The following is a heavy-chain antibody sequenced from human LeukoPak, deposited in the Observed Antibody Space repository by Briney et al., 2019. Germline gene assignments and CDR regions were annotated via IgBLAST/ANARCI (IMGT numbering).Heavy chain of an antibody. CDR3: ARVNGDWNYGYYYYYMDV. J-gene: IGHJ6*03. CDR2: INPSGGST. Sequence: GASVKVSCKASGYTFTSYYMHWVRQAPGQGLEWMGIINPSGGSTSSAQKFQGRVTITADKSTSTAYMELSSLRSEDTAVYYCARVNGDWNYGYYYYYMDVWGKGTTVTVSS. V-gene: IGHV1-46*01. D-gene: IGHD1-7*01. CDR1: GYTFTSYY.